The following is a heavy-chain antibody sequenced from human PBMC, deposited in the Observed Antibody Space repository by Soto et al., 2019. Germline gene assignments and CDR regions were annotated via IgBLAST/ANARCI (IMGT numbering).Heavy chain of an antibody. CDR1: GFTFRNYD. CDR2: ISAAGDP. Sequence: EVQLVESGGGLVQPGGSLRLSCEASGFTFRNYDMHWVRQGTGKGLEWVSGISAAGDPDYADSVEGRFTIYRENAQNTFFLQMNSLRVGDTAVYYCARTDRDFSGLDVWGKGTTVIVSS. J-gene: IGHJ6*04. CDR3: ARTDRDFSGLDV. V-gene: IGHV3-13*05.